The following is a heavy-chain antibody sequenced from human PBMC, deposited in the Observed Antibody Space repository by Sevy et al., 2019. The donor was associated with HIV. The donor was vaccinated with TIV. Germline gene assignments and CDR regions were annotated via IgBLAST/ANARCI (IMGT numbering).Heavy chain of an antibody. Sequence: GGSLRLSCAASGFTFSSYWMSWVRQAPGKGLEWVANIKQDGSEKYDVDSVKGRFTISRDNAKKSLYLQMNSLRAEDTAVYYCAREGPDDYGDYGTAFDIRGQGTMVTVSS. V-gene: IGHV3-7*01. CDR1: GFTFSSYW. CDR3: AREGPDDYGDYGTAFDI. D-gene: IGHD4-17*01. J-gene: IGHJ3*02. CDR2: IKQDGSEK.